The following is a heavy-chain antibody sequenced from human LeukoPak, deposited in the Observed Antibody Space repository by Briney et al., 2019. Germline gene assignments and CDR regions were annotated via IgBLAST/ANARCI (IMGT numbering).Heavy chain of an antibody. CDR2: ISSSSSYI. V-gene: IGHV3-21*01. CDR3: ARALDYMDV. D-gene: IGHD3-16*01. J-gene: IGHJ6*03. Sequence: AGGSLRLSCAASGFTFSRYNMNWVRQAPGKGLEWVSSISSSSSYIYYADSVKSRFTISRDNAKNSLYLQMNSLRAEDTAVYYCARALDYMDVWGKGTTVTVSS. CDR1: GFTFSRYN.